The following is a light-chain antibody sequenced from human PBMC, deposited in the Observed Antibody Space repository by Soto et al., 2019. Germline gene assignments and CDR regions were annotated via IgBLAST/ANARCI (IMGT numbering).Light chain of an antibody. V-gene: IGKV1-33*01. CDR1: QDINIY. J-gene: IGKJ4*01. Sequence: DIQMTQSPSSLSASIGDSVTISCQASQDINIYLNWYQQKPGTAPKLLIYDASNLQTGVPSRFSASGSGTRFTFTIPTLQPEDIATYFCQQFDNLPLTFGGGTKV. CDR2: DAS. CDR3: QQFDNLPLT.